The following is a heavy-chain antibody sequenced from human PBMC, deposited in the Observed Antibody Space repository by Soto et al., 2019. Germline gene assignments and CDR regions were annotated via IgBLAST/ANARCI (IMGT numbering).Heavy chain of an antibody. D-gene: IGHD3-3*01. Sequence: QVQLVQSGAKVKKPGSSVKVSCKASGGTFSSYAFSWVRQAPGQGLEWMGGIIPIFGTANYAQKFQGRVTITADESTSTAYMELSSLRSEDTAVYYCARVRVRFLEWLGSEGWGQGTVVTVSS. V-gene: IGHV1-69*12. CDR3: ARVRVRFLEWLGSEG. CDR2: IIPIFGTA. J-gene: IGHJ4*02. CDR1: GGTFSSYA.